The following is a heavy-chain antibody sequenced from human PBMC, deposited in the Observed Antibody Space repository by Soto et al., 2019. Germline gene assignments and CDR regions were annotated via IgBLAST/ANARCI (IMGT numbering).Heavy chain of an antibody. CDR3: ASRGRSWFHFDS. Sequence: SETLSLTCTVSGGSINTSYWSWFRQPPGKGLEWMGYIYYSGSTNYNPSLQNRLTKSVDTSKNQFSLKLSAVTAAVTAVYYCASRGRSWFHFDSWGHGTLVTVSS. D-gene: IGHD6-13*01. CDR2: IYYSGST. J-gene: IGHJ4*01. CDR1: GGSINTSY. V-gene: IGHV4-59*08.